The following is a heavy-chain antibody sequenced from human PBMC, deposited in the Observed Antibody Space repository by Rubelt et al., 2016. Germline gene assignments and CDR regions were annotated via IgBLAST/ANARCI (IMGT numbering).Heavy chain of an antibody. D-gene: IGHD3-9*01. J-gene: IGHJ5*02. V-gene: IGHV1-18*01. Sequence: SYGISWVRQAPGQGLEWMGWISAYNGNTNYAQKLQGRVTMTTDTSTSTAYMELRSLRSDDTAVYYCARDGPMTGRGRGNWFDPWGHGTLVTVSS. CDR1: SYG. CDR2: ISAYNGNT. CDR3: ARDGPMTGRGRGNWFDP.